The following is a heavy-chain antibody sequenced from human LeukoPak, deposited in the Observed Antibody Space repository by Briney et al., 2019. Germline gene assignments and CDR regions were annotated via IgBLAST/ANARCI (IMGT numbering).Heavy chain of an antibody. D-gene: IGHD3-22*01. CDR1: GGSFGGYF. V-gene: IGHV4-34*01. J-gene: IGHJ4*02. CDR3: ARGPPLAYYGTGGYYFFDY. CDR2: VNHSGST. Sequence: SETLSLTCSAYGGSFGGYFWSWIRQPPGEGLEWIGEVNHSGSTNYNPSLKSRVTISVDTSRTQFSLNLRSVTAANTAVYYCARGPPLAYYGTGGYYFFDYWGQGILVTVSP.